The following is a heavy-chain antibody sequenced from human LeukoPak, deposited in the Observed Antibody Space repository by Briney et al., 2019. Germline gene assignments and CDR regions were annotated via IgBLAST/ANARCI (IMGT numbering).Heavy chain of an antibody. Sequence: LSLTCAVYGGSFSGYYWSWIRQPPGKGLEWVSSISSSSDYINYADSVKGRFTISRDNAKNSLYLQMNSLRVEDTAVYYCAGEFGFWGQGTLVTVSS. CDR1: GGSFSGYY. CDR2: ISSSSDYI. J-gene: IGHJ4*02. V-gene: IGHV3-11*06. CDR3: AGEFGF.